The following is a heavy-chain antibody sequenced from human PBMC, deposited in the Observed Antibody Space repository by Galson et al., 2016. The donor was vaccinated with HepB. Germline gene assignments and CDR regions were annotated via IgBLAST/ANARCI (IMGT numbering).Heavy chain of an antibody. V-gene: IGHV3-30*18. Sequence: SLRLSCAASGFTFSSYGMHWVRQAPGKGLDWVAVISHNGNYKYYADSVKGRFTISRDNSKTTVYLQMNSLRAEDTAVYYCAKDPSRLLEAGRLDSWGQGTLVTVSS. CDR2: ISHNGNYK. J-gene: IGHJ4*02. CDR1: GFTFSSYG. D-gene: IGHD6-19*01. CDR3: AKDPSRLLEAGRLDS.